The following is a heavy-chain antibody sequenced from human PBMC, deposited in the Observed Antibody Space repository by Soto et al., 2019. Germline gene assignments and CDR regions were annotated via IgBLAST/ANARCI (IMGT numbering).Heavy chain of an antibody. CDR1: GGSFSGYY. Sequence: QVQLQQWGAGLLKPSETLSLTCAVYGGSFSGYYWSWIRQPPGKGLEWIGEINHSGSTNYNPSLKSRVTISVDTSTHQFSLKLSSVPAADTAVYYCARVSGIYYSGMDVWGQGTTVTVSS. D-gene: IGHD3-10*01. CDR3: ARVSGIYYSGMDV. V-gene: IGHV4-34*01. J-gene: IGHJ6*02. CDR2: INHSGST.